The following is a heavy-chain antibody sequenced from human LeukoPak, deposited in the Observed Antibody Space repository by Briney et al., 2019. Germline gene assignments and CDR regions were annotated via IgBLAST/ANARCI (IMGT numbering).Heavy chain of an antibody. D-gene: IGHD3-3*01. CDR3: AKEPLRDYDFWSGYYWYFEY. CDR1: GITFSSYA. V-gene: IGHV3-23*01. J-gene: IGHJ4*02. CDR2: ISGSGDST. Sequence: GGSLRLSCAASGITFSSYAMTWVRQAPGKGLEWVSGISGSGDSTYYADSVKGRFTISRDNSKYTLYLQMNSLRAEDTAVYYCAKEPLRDYDFWSGYYWYFEYWGQGTLVTVSS.